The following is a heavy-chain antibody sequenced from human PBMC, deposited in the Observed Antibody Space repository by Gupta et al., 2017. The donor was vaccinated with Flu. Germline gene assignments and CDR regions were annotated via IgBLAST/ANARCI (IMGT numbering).Heavy chain of an antibody. J-gene: IGHJ6*03. V-gene: IGHV3-30*18. CDR2: ISYDGSNK. Sequence: KGLEWVAVISYDGSNKYYADSVKGRFTISRDNSKNTLYLQMNSLRAEDTAVYYCAKVKPARILSGYYYYMDVWGKGTTVTVSS. D-gene: IGHD2-21*01. CDR3: AKVKPARILSGYYYYMDV.